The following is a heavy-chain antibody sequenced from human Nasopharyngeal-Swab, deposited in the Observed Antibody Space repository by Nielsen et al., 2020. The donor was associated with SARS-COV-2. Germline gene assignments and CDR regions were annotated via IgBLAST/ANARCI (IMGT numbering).Heavy chain of an antibody. J-gene: IGHJ4*02. CDR3: VRGAYYYASGTSSGFDY. D-gene: IGHD3-10*01. CDR2: IYYSGST. CDR1: GGSISSHY. Sequence: GSLRLSCTVPGGSISSHYWSCIRKPPGKALEWIGYIYYSGSTNYNPSLKSRVPISVDTSKNQFSLKLSSVTAADTAMYYCVRGAYYYASGTSSGFDYWGQGTLVTVSS. V-gene: IGHV4-59*11.